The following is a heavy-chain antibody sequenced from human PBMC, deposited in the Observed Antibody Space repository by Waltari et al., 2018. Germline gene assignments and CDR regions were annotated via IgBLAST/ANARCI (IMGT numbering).Heavy chain of an antibody. CDR1: GGTFSSYA. Sequence: QVQLVQSGAEVKKPGSSVKVSCKASGGTFSSYAISWVRQAPGQGIEWMGGIIPILGSANYAQNVQGRVTITADKSTSTAYMELSSLRSEDTAVYYCARGITGTTAHFDYWGQGTLVTVSS. J-gene: IGHJ4*02. D-gene: IGHD1-20*01. CDR2: IIPILGSA. CDR3: ARGITGTTAHFDY. V-gene: IGHV1-69*10.